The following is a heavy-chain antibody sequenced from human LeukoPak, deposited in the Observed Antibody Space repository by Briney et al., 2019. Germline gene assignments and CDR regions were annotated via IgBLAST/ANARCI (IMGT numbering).Heavy chain of an antibody. V-gene: IGHV4-59*01. CDR1: GGSISSYY. CDR3: AREAGGDLDY. J-gene: IGHJ4*02. Sequence: SETLSLTCTVSGGSISSYYWSWIRQPPGKGLEWIGYIYYSGSTNYNPSLKSRVTISVGTSKNQFSLKLSSVTAADTAVYYCAREAGGDLDYWGQGTLVTVSS. D-gene: IGHD2-21*02. CDR2: IYYSGST.